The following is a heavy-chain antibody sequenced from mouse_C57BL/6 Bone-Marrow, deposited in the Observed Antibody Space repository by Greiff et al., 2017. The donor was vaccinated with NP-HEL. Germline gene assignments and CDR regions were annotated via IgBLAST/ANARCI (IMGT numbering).Heavy chain of an antibody. CDR1: GFSFNTYA. V-gene: IGHV10-1*01. CDR2: IRSKSNNYAT. D-gene: IGHD1-1*01. CDR3: VRGVVAKRDWYFDV. J-gene: IGHJ1*03. Sequence: EVKLVESGGGLVQPKGSLKLSCAASGFSFNTYAMNWVRQAPGKGLEWVARIRSKSNNYATYYADSVKDRFTISRDDSESMLYLQMNNLKTEDTAMYYCVRGVVAKRDWYFDVWGTGTTVTVSS.